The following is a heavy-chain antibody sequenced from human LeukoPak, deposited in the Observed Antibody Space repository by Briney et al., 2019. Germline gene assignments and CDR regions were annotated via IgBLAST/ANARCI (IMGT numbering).Heavy chain of an antibody. CDR2: ISYDGSSK. D-gene: IGHD4-17*01. CDR3: ARYLRKLYGRGGDYYFYMDV. CDR1: GFTFKNYA. V-gene: IGHV3-30*04. J-gene: IGHJ6*03. Sequence: PGRSLRLSCAASGFTFKNYAIHWVRQAPGKGLDWVAVISYDGSSKYYADSLKGRFTISRDNSKNSLYLQMNSLKAEDTALFYCARYLRKLYGRGGDYYFYMDVWGKGTTVTVSS.